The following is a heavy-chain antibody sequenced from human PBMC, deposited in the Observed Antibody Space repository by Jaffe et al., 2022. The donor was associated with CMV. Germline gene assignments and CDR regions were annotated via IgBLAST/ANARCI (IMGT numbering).Heavy chain of an antibody. V-gene: IGHV5-51*01. CDR2: IYPGDSDI. J-gene: IGHJ4*02. Sequence: EVQLVQSGAEVKKVGESLKISCQGSGYSFSDHWIAWVRQLSGSGLEWMGIIYPGDSDIRYSPSFEGQVTISADKSTNTAYLHWSSLEASDTAVYFCARGLFEGSGPEAEFDYWGQGTLVTVSS. CDR3: ARGLFEGSGPEAEFDY. D-gene: IGHD2-15*01. CDR1: GYSFSDHW.